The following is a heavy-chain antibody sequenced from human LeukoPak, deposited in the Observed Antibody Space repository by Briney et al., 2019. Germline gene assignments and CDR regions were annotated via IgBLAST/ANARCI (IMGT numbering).Heavy chain of an antibody. D-gene: IGHD3-22*01. CDR2: ISSSSSYI. V-gene: IGHV3-21*01. J-gene: IGHJ1*01. CDR1: GFTFSSYS. Sequence: GGSLRLSCAASGFTFSSYSMNWVRQAPGKGLEWVSSISSSSSYIYYADSVKGRFTISRDNAKNSLYLQMNSLRAEDTAVYYCASPQRYYDSSGYRAEYFQHWGQGTLVTVSS. CDR3: ASPQRYYDSSGYRAEYFQH.